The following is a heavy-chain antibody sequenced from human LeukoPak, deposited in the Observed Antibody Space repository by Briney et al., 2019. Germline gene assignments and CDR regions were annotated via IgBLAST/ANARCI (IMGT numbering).Heavy chain of an antibody. CDR1: GFTFSSYS. D-gene: IGHD3-10*01. CDR3: ARDPRGFDAFDI. V-gene: IGHV3-21*01. CDR2: ISSSSSYI. J-gene: IGHJ3*02. Sequence: GGSLRLSCAASGFTFSSYSMNWVRQAPGKGLEWGSSISSSSSYIYYADSVKGRFTISRDNAKNSLYLQMNSLRAEDTAVYYCARDPRGFDAFDIWGQGTMVIVFS.